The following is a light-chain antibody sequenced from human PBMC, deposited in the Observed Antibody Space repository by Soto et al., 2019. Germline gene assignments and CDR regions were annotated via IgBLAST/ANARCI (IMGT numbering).Light chain of an antibody. CDR3: QTWVTGIVV. V-gene: IGLV4-69*01. CDR1: SGHSSYA. J-gene: IGLJ2*01. Sequence: QLVLTQSPSASASLGASVKLTCTLSSGHSSYAIAWHQQQPEKGPRYLMNLNIDGSHSKGDGVPDRFSGSSSEAERYLAISRRQPEDEADYCCQTWVTGIVVFGGEAALIVL. CDR2: LNIDGSH.